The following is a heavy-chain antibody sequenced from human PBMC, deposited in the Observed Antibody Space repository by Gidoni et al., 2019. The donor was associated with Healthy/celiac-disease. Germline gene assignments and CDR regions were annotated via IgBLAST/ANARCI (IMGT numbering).Heavy chain of an antibody. CDR3: ASEIRAYGDFPEFLNY. CDR2: IYYSGST. Sequence: QVQLQESGPGLVKPSETLSLTCTVSGGSISSYYWSWIRQPPGKGLEWIGYIYYSGSTNYNPSLKSRVTISVDTSKNQFSLKLSSVTAADTAVYYCASEIRAYGDFPEFLNYWGQGTLVTVSS. CDR1: GGSISSYY. V-gene: IGHV4-59*01. J-gene: IGHJ4*02. D-gene: IGHD4-17*01.